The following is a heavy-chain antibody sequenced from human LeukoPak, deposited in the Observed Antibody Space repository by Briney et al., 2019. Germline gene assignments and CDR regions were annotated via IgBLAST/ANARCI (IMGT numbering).Heavy chain of an antibody. J-gene: IGHJ6*02. CDR1: GGSISSSDYY. CDR3: ARDVVVVAARDYYGMDV. V-gene: IGHV4-39*02. D-gene: IGHD2-15*01. CDR2: IYYSGST. Sequence: SETLSLTCTVSGGSISSSDYYWGWIRQPPGKGLEWIASIYYSGSTYYNPSLKSRVTISKDTSKNQFSLKLSSVTAADTAVYYCARDVVVVAARDYYGMDVWGQGTTVTVSS.